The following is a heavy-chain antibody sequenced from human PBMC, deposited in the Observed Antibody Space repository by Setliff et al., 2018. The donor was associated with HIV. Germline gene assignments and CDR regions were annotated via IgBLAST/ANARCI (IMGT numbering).Heavy chain of an antibody. J-gene: IGHJ4*02. D-gene: IGHD6-19*01. Sequence: GESLKISCKGSEYSFSNYWIAWVRQVPGKGLEWMGIIYPGDSDTRYSPSFQGQVTMSADKSITTAYLQWSSLQASDTAIYYCARHPVAGTPYYFDSWGQGTLVTVSS. CDR2: IYPGDSDT. V-gene: IGHV5-51*01. CDR3: ARHPVAGTPYYFDS. CDR1: EYSFSNYW.